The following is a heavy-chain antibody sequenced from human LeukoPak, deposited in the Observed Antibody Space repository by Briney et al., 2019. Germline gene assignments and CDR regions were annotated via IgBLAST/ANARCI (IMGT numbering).Heavy chain of an antibody. D-gene: IGHD5-24*01. CDR2: ISGNGGRT. CDR3: AKXXEMGTILGKFDN. CDR1: GFTFSSYA. V-gene: IGHV3-23*01. Sequence: GGSLRLSCAASGFTFSSYAMSWVRQAPGKGLEWVSAISGNGGRTYYGDSVKGRFTISRDNSKNTLYLQMNSLRAEDTAVFYCAKXXEMGTILGKFDNWGQGTLVTVSS. J-gene: IGHJ4*02.